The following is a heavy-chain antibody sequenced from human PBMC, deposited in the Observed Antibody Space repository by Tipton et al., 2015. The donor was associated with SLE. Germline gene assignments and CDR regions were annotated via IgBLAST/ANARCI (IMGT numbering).Heavy chain of an antibody. CDR2: IYHSGST. Sequence: TLSLTCTVSGGSISSGSYYWGWIRQPPGKGLEWIGSIYHSGSTYYNPSLKSRVTISVDTSKNQFSLKLSSVTAADTAVYYCARAGGYGAFQHWGQGTLVTVSS. J-gene: IGHJ1*01. D-gene: IGHD5-12*01. V-gene: IGHV4-39*07. CDR1: GGSISSGSYY. CDR3: ARAGGYGAFQH.